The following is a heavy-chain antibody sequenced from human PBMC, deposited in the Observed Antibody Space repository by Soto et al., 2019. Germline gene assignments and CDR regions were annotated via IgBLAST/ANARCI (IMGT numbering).Heavy chain of an antibody. Sequence: PSETLSLTCTVSGGSISSYYWSWIRQHPGKGLEWIGYIYYSGSTYYNPSLKSRVTISVDTSKNQFSLKLSSVTAADTAVYYCARDHAPTNSGSYGTFYYYYGMDVWGQGTTVTVSS. J-gene: IGHJ6*02. CDR1: GGSISSYY. D-gene: IGHD1-26*01. V-gene: IGHV4-59*06. CDR2: IYYSGST. CDR3: ARDHAPTNSGSYGTFYYYYGMDV.